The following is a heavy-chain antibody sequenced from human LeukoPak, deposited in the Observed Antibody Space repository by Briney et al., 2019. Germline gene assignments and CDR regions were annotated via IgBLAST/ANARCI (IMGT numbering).Heavy chain of an antibody. J-gene: IGHJ4*02. CDR2: ISQDGRIQ. CDR1: GFPFSDYW. Sequence: GGSLTLSCAASGFPFSDYWVVWVRHARGKGRGWVANISQDGRIQYYADSVRGRFIISRNNAKNALYLQMYSLRAEDTAIYFCSRSLDYLGQGALVTVSS. V-gene: IGHV3-7*01. CDR3: SRSLDY.